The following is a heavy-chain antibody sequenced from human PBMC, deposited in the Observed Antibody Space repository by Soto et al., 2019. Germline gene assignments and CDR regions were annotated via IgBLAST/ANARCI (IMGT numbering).Heavy chain of an antibody. D-gene: IGHD5-12*01. V-gene: IGHV3-23*01. Sequence: EVQLLESGGGLVQPGGSLRLSCAASGFTFTTYTMSWVRQAPGKGLEWVSAITGSGASTYYADSVKGRFTISRDNSKNTLYLQMNSLRAADTAVYYCAKNSAATIRVGYDYWCQGTLVTVSS. CDR2: ITGSGAST. CDR3: AKNSAATIRVGYDY. J-gene: IGHJ4*02. CDR1: GFTFTTYT.